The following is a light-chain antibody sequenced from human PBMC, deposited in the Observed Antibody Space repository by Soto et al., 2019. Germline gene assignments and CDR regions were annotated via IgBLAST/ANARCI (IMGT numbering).Light chain of an antibody. CDR1: QSVSSNY. CDR3: QYYGSSPRT. CDR2: GVS. J-gene: IGKJ1*01. Sequence: EIVLTQSPGTLSLSPGERATLSCRASQSVSSNYLAWYQQKPGQAPRLLIYGVSSRATGIPDRFSGSGSGTDFTLTISRLEPEDFAVYYCQYYGSSPRTFGQGTKVEIK. V-gene: IGKV3-20*01.